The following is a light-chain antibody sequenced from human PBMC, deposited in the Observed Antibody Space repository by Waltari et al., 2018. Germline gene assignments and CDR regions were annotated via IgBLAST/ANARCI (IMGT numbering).Light chain of an antibody. CDR2: EVN. Sequence: QSALTPPPSVSGLPGQSITISCSGSSNAVGAYNYVPWYQQHPGKAPKLIIYEVNNRPSGISNRFSGSHSGNTASLTISGLQADDEAYYHCSSYTTTNTVVFGGGTTLTVL. V-gene: IGLV2-14*01. J-gene: IGLJ2*01. CDR1: SNAVGAYNY. CDR3: SSYTTTNTVV.